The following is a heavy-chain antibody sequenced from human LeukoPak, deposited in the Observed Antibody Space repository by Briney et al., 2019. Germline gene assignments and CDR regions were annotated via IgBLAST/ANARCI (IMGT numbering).Heavy chain of an antibody. Sequence: PGGSLRLSCAASGFTFTTYWMTWVRQAPGKGLEWVSGISGSGDSTYYADSVKGRFTISRDNSKNTLHLQMNSLRTEDTAVYYCAKDQTPYYWGQGTLVTVSS. J-gene: IGHJ4*02. CDR1: GFTFTTYW. CDR2: ISGSGDST. V-gene: IGHV3-23*01. CDR3: AKDQTPYY.